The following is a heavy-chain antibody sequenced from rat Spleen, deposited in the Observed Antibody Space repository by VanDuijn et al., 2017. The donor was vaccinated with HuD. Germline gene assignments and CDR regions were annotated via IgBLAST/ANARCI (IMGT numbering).Heavy chain of an antibody. CDR2: ISYSGNT. J-gene: IGHJ2*01. V-gene: IGHV3-1*01. CDR3: ARHTSYYGYTYFDY. CDR1: GSSITSNY. Sequence: EVLLQESGPGLVRPSQSLSLTCSVTGSSITSNYWGWIRRFPGNKMEWIGHISYSGNTSYNPSLKSRISITRDTSKNQFFLQLNSVTTEDTATYYCARHTSYYGYTYFDYWGQGVMVTVSS. D-gene: IGHD1-9*01.